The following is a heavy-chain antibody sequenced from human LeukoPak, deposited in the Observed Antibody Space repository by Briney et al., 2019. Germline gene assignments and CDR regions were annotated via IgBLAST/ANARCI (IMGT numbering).Heavy chain of an antibody. D-gene: IGHD3-10*01. CDR1: GFTFYDYA. CDR2: ISWNSGSI. Sequence: PGGSLRLSCAASGFTFYDYAMHWVRQAPGRGLEWVSGISWNSGSIGYADSVKGRFTISRDNAKNSLYLQMNSLRAEDTALYYCAKDQGEGFGELLLLAFDIWGQGTMVTVSS. J-gene: IGHJ3*02. V-gene: IGHV3-9*01. CDR3: AKDQGEGFGELLLLAFDI.